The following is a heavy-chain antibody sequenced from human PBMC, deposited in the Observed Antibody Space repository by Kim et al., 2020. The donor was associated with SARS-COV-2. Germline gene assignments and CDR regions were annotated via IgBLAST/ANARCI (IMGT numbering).Heavy chain of an antibody. D-gene: IGHD6-19*01. J-gene: IGHJ4*02. CDR3: ARGLTPLDY. CDR2: GNT. V-gene: IGHV1-18*01. Sequence: GNTNYAQKLQGRVTMTTDTSTSTAYMELRSLRSDDTAVYYCARGLTPLDYWGQGTLVTVSS.